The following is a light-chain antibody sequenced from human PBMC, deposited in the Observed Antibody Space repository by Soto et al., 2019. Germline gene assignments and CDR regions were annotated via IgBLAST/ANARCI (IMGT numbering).Light chain of an antibody. J-gene: IGKJ4*01. CDR3: QQYNNWPRAT. CDR1: QSVSNN. V-gene: IGKV3-15*01. CDR2: GTS. Sequence: EIVMTQSPATLSVSPGERATLSCSASQSVSNNLAWYQQKPGQAPRLLIYGTSTRATGVPARFSGSGSGTEFNITISSLQSEDFAVYYCQQYNNWPRATFGGGTKV.